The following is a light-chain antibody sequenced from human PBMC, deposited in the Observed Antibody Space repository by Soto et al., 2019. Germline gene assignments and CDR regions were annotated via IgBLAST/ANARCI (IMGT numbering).Light chain of an antibody. V-gene: IGKV3-11*01. CDR3: QQRSKT. CDR1: QSVSSY. CDR2: DAS. J-gene: IGKJ1*01. Sequence: EIVLTQSPATLSLSPGERATLSCRASQSVSSYLAWYQQKPGQAPRLLIYDASNRATGIPARFSGSGSGTDFTLTISSLDPEDFAVYYCQQRSKTFGQGTKVESK.